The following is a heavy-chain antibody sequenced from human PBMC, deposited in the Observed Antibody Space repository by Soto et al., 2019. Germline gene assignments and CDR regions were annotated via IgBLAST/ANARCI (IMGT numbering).Heavy chain of an antibody. Sequence: AAVKVSCKASGHTFTSYYMHSVRQAPGQGLEWMGIINPSGGSTIYAQKFHGRVTMTPDTSTATAHMELRSMISDDTALYYCARVIMIFGVAYLGSYFDYWGQGTRVTVSS. V-gene: IGHV1-46*01. CDR1: GHTFTSYY. CDR3: ARVIMIFGVAYLGSYFDY. CDR2: INPSGGST. D-gene: IGHD3-3*01. J-gene: IGHJ4*02.